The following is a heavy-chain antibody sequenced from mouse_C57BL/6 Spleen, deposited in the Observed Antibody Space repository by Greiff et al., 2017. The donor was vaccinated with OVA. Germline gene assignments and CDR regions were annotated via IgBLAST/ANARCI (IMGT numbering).Heavy chain of an antibody. Sequence: SCKASGYTFTSYWMHWVKQRPGRGLEWIGRIDPNSGGTKYNEKFKSKATLTVDKPSSTAYMQLSSLTSEDSAVYYCARSSSQYYYAMGYWGQGTSVTVSS. CDR2: IDPNSGGT. CDR1: GYTFTSYW. D-gene: IGHD1-1*01. J-gene: IGHJ4*01. V-gene: IGHV1-72*01. CDR3: ARSSSQYYYAMGY.